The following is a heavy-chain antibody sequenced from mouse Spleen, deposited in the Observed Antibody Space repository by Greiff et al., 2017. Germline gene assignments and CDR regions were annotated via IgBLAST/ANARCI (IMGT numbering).Heavy chain of an antibody. CDR3: ARVTTVYYFDY. D-gene: IGHD1-1*01. CDR2: INSNGGST. V-gene: IGHV5-6-3*01. Sequence: EVKLVESGGGLVQPGGSLKLSCAASGFTFSSYGMSWVRQTPDKRLELVATINSNGGSTYYPDSVKGRFTISRDNAKNTLYLQMSSLKSEDTAMYYCARVTTVYYFDYWGQGTTLTVSS. J-gene: IGHJ2*01. CDR1: GFTFSSYG.